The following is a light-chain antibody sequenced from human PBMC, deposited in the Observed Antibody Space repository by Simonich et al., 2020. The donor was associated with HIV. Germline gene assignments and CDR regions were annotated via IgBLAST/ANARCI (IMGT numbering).Light chain of an antibody. J-gene: IGLJ2*01. CDR2: GDN. Sequence: NFMLTQPHSVSESPGKTVTISCTRSSGSIASNYVQLYQQRPGSSPTTVIYGDNQRPSGVPDRFSGSIDSSSNSASLTISGLKTEDEADYYCQSSDTYNHVVFGGGTKLTVL. CDR3: QSSDTYNHVV. CDR1: SGSIASNY. V-gene: IGLV6-57*01.